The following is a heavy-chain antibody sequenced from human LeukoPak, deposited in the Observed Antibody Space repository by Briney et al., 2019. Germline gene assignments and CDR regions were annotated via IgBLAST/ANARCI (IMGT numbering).Heavy chain of an antibody. CDR2: INWNGGST. CDR1: GFTFDDYG. CDR3: ARELVYCSGGSCYYGFLHDQYYYYYYYMDV. Sequence: GGSLRLSCAASGFTFDDYGMSWVRQAPGKGLEWVSGINWNGGSTGYADSVKGRFTISRDNAKNSLYLQMNSLRAEDTALYYCARELVYCSGGSCYYGFLHDQYYYYYYYMDVGGKGTTVPVSS. D-gene: IGHD2-15*01. J-gene: IGHJ6*03. V-gene: IGHV3-20*04.